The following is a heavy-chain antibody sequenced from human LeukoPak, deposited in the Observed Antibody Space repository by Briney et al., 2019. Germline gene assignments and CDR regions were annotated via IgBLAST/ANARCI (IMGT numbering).Heavy chain of an antibody. CDR3: ARDSDSSSAGHPAFDI. CDR1: GFTFSRYS. Sequence: PGGSLRLSCAASGFTFSRYSMNWVRQAPGKGLEWVSSISSSSSYIYYADSVKGRFTISRDNAKNSLYLQMDSLSAEDTAVYYCARDSDSSSAGHPAFDIWGQGTMVTVSS. D-gene: IGHD6-6*01. J-gene: IGHJ3*02. CDR2: ISSSSSYI. V-gene: IGHV3-21*01.